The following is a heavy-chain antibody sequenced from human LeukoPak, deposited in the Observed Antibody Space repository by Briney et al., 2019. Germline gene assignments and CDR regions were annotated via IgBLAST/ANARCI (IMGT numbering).Heavy chain of an antibody. CDR2: IKEDGSEK. J-gene: IGHJ4*02. CDR3: ARVHHSSSWGTDDC. D-gene: IGHD2-15*01. CDR1: GFSFSSYW. V-gene: IGHV3-7*01. Sequence: GGSLRLSCAASGFSFSSYWMSWVRQAPGKGLEWVANIKEDGSEKYYVDPVRGRFTISRDNAKYSLYLHMNSLRAEDTAVYYCARVHHSSSWGTDDCWGQGTLVTVSS.